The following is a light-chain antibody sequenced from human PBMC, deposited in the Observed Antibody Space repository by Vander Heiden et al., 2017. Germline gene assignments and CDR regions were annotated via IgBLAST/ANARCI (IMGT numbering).Light chain of an antibody. CDR1: QSVSSSY. CDR3: QHECSSLYT. Sequence: EIVFTQSPGTLSLSPGERATLSCRASQSVSSSYLAWYQQKPGQAPRLLIYGASSRATGIPDRFSGSGSGTDFTLTISRLEPEDFAVYYCQHECSSLYTFGQGTKLDIK. V-gene: IGKV3-20*01. J-gene: IGKJ2*01. CDR2: GAS.